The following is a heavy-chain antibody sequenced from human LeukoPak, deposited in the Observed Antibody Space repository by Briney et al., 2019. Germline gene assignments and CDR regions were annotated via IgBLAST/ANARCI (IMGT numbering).Heavy chain of an antibody. V-gene: IGHV4-59*01. D-gene: IGHD2-8*01. CDR1: GGSIGSYY. Sequence: PSETLSLTCTVSGGSIGSYYWSWIRQPPGKGLEWIGYIYYSGSTNYNPSLKSRVTISVDTSKNQFSLKLSSVTAADTAVYYCARGYCTNGVCYIGPFDYWGQGTLVTVSS. J-gene: IGHJ4*02. CDR3: ARGYCTNGVCYIGPFDY. CDR2: IYYSGST.